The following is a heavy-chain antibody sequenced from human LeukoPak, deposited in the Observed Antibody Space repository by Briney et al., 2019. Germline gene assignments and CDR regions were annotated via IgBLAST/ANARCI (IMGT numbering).Heavy chain of an antibody. CDR3: ARRGYSYGYVDY. CDR1: GGSFRGYY. CDR2: INHSGST. J-gene: IGHJ4*02. V-gene: IGHV4-34*01. D-gene: IGHD5-18*01. Sequence: PSETLSLTCAVYGGSFRGYYWSWIRQSPGKGLEWIWEINHSGSTNYNPSLTSRVTISVDTSKNQFSLKLSSVTAADTAVYYCARRGYSYGYVDYWGQGTLVTVSS.